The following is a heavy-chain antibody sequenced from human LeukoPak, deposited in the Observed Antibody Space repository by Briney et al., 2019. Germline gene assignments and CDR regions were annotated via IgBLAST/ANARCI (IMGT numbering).Heavy chain of an antibody. CDR1: GFTFSSYN. J-gene: IGHJ4*02. Sequence: GGSLRLSCAASGFTFSSYNMNWVRQAPGKGLEWVSSISSSSSYIYYADSVKGRFTISRDNAKNSLYLQTNSLRAEDTAVYYCARDFLSWASLFDYWGQGTLVTAS. CDR3: ARDFLSWASLFDY. V-gene: IGHV3-21*01. D-gene: IGHD7-27*01. CDR2: ISSSSSYI.